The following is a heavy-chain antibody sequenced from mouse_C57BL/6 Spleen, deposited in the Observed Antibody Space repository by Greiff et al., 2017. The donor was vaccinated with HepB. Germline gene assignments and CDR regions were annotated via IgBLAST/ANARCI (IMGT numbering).Heavy chain of an antibody. Sequence: QVQLQQPGAELVKPGASVKLSCKASGYTFTSYWMQWVKQRPGQGLEWIGEIDPSDSYTNYNQKFKGKATLTVDTSSSTAYMQLSSLTSEDSAVYYCARGDGYYGGFDYWGQGTTLTVSS. D-gene: IGHD2-3*01. CDR1: GYTFTSYW. J-gene: IGHJ2*01. CDR2: IDPSDSYT. V-gene: IGHV1-50*01. CDR3: ARGDGYYGGFDY.